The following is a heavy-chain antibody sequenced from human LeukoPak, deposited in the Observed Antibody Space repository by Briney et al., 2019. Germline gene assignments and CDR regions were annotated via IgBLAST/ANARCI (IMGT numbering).Heavy chain of an antibody. D-gene: IGHD3-16*02. CDR2: INPNSGGT. J-gene: IGHJ5*02. CDR1: GGTFSSYA. Sequence: ASVKVSCKASGGTFSSYAISWVRQAPGQGLEWMGRINPNSGGTNYAQKFQGRVTMTRDTSISTAYMELSRLRSDDTAVYYCARDSSDYDYVWGSYLPNDPWGQGTLATVSS. CDR3: ARDSSDYDYVWGSYLPNDP. V-gene: IGHV1-2*06.